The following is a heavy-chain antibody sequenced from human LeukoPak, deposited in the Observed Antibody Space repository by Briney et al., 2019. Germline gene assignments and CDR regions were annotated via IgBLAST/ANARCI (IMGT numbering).Heavy chain of an antibody. D-gene: IGHD2-2*01. J-gene: IGHJ6*03. V-gene: IGHV1-69*05. CDR1: GGTFSSCA. CDR2: IIPIFGTA. Sequence: SVKVSCKASGGTFSSCAISWVRQAPGQGLEWMGGIIPIFGTANYAQKFQGRVTITTDESTSTAYMELSSLRSEDTAVYYCATCDRRSIVVVPAAIPNYYYYYIDVWGKGTTVTVSS. CDR3: ATCDRRSIVVVPAAIPNYYYYYIDV.